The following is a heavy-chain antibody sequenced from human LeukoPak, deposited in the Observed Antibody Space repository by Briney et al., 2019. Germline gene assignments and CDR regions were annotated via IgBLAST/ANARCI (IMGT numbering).Heavy chain of an antibody. J-gene: IGHJ4*02. CDR1: GFTFSSYA. Sequence: PGGSLRLSCAASGFTFSSYAVHWVRQAPGKRLEYVSAISSNGGSTYYANSVKGRFTISRDNSKNTLYLQMGSLRAEDMAVYYCARTYYYDSSGYYLDYWGQGTLVTVSS. CDR3: ARTYYYDSSGYYLDY. V-gene: IGHV3-64*01. CDR2: ISSNGGST. D-gene: IGHD3-22*01.